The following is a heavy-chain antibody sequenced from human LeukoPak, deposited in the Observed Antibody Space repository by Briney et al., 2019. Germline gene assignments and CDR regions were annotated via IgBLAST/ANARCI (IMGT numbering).Heavy chain of an antibody. CDR3: AKDGYSGSFDY. V-gene: IGHV3-74*03. CDR1: GFTFRDYW. D-gene: IGHD5-12*01. J-gene: IGHJ4*02. Sequence: GGSLRLSCAASGFTFRDYWMHWLRQSPGPGLVWLLGSNVDGTRITIADAVKGRFTISRDHAKNTVYLQMAGLSADDPAVDYFAKDGYSGSFDYWGQGTLVTVSS. CDR2: SNVDGTRI.